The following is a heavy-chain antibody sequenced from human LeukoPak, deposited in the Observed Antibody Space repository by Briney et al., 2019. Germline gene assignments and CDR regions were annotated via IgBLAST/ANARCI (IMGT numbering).Heavy chain of an antibody. V-gene: IGHV3-49*03. J-gene: IGHJ6*02. Sequence: GGSLRLSCTASGFTFGDYAMSWFRQAPGKGLEWVGFIRSKAYGGTTEYAASVKGRFTISRDDSKSIAYLQMNSPKTEDTAVYXXXXXXXXXYDYYYYYGMDVWGQGTTVTVSS. CDR2: IRSKAYGGTT. CDR1: GFTFGDYA. D-gene: IGHD5-12*01. CDR3: XXXXXXXYDYYYYYGMDV.